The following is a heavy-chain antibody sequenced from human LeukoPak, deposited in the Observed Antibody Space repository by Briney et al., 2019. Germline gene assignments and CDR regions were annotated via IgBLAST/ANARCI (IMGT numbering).Heavy chain of an antibody. J-gene: IGHJ4*02. D-gene: IGHD1-1*01. Sequence: GGSLRLSCAASGFTFSSYAMHWVRQAPGKGLEWVAVISYDGSNKYYADSVKGRFTISRDNSKNTLYLQMNSLRADDTAVYYCAGSNDVNLFGYWGQGSLVTVPS. V-gene: IGHV3-30*04. CDR1: GFTFSSYA. CDR2: ISYDGSNK. CDR3: AGSNDVNLFGY.